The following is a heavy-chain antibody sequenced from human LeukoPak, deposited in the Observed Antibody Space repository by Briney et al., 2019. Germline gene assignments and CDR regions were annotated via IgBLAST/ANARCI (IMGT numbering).Heavy chain of an antibody. CDR3: ARILLYYYGSRNVDY. J-gene: IGHJ4*02. V-gene: IGHV4-31*03. D-gene: IGHD3-10*01. CDR2: IYYSGST. CDR1: GGSISSGGYY. Sequence: SQTLSLTCKVSGGSISSGGYYWSWIRQHPGKGLEWIGYIYYSGSTYYNPSLKSRLTISVDTSENQFSLKLSSVTAADTAVYYCARILLYYYGSRNVDYWGQGTPVTVSS.